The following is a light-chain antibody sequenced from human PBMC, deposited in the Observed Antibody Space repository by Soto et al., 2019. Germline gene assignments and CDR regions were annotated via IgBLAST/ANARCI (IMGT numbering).Light chain of an antibody. CDR1: QSIRSL. V-gene: IGKV1-5*01. J-gene: IGKJ5*01. CDR2: DAS. CDR3: QQYQTYST. Sequence: DIHMPQHPSTLSASVDGRVTTTCRASQSIRSLLAWYQQKPGKAPKVLIYDASSLGSGVPSRFSGSGSGTEFTLTISSLQPDDFATYFCQQYQTYSTFGQGTRLEI.